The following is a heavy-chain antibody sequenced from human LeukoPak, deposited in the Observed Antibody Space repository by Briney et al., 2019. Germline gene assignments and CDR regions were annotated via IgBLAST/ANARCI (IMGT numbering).Heavy chain of an antibody. D-gene: IGHD6-6*01. CDR1: GCTFSKYW. J-gene: IGHJ4*02. Sequence: GGSLRLSCAASGCTFSKYWMSWVRQAPGKGLEWVANIKQDGSVKYYVDSVKGRFTISRDNAKNFLQMNSLRVEDTAVYYCARIGYSSSSLDYWGQGTLVTVSS. V-gene: IGHV3-7*01. CDR3: ARIGYSSSSLDY. CDR2: IKQDGSVK.